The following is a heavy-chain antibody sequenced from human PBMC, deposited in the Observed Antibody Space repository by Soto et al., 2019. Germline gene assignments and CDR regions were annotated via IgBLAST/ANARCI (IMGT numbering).Heavy chain of an antibody. CDR3: ARGHLPGGNTFYYDY. D-gene: IGHD2-15*01. J-gene: IGHJ4*02. CDR1: GGSFSGNY. CDR2: ISHSGSGT. V-gene: IGHV4-34*01. Sequence: QVQLQQWGAGLLKPSETLSLTCTVYGGSFSGNYWSWIRQPPGMGLEWIGEISHSGSGTNYNPSLKRRITLXVDTSKNQFSLKLRSVTAADTAMYYCARGHLPGGNTFYYDYWGQGTLVTVSS.